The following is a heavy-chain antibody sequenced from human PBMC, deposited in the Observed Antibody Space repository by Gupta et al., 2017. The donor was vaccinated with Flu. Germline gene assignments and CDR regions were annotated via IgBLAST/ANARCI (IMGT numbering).Heavy chain of an antibody. CDR1: GFTFSIYG. V-gene: IGHV3-33*01. D-gene: IGHD4-23*01. CDR3: ARLGGNEGYYPDY. J-gene: IGHJ4*02. Sequence: QVQLVESGGGVVQPGTSLRLSCAASGFTFSIYGMHWVRQAPGKGLEWVAIIWYDGSKKYYADSVKGRFTVSKDNSQNTLYLQMNSLRAEDTAVYYCARLGGNEGYYPDYWGQGTLVTVSS. CDR2: IWYDGSKK.